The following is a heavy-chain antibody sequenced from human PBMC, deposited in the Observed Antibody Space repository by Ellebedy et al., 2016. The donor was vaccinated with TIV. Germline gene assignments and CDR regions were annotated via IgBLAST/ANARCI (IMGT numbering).Heavy chain of an antibody. CDR1: GFTFSNYA. CDR2: ISRSGGST. D-gene: IGHD6-13*01. J-gene: IGHJ4*02. Sequence: PGGSLRLSCAASGFTFSNYAMSWVRQAPGKGLEWVPAISRSGGSTYYAGSVKGRFTISRDNSKDTLYLQMNSLRAEDTAVYYCANVYSSTWADSWGQGTLVTVSS. CDR3: ANVYSSTWADS. V-gene: IGHV3-23*01.